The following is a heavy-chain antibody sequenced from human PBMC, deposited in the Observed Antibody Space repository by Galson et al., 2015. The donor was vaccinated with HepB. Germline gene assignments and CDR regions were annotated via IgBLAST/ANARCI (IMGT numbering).Heavy chain of an antibody. J-gene: IGHJ6*02. V-gene: IGHV1-69*04. CDR2: IIPILGIA. CDR1: GGTFSSYT. CDR3: ARDGAAIVVVPAADPYYYYYGMDV. Sequence: SVKVSCKASGGTFSSYTISWVRQAPGQGLEWMGRIIPILGIANYAQKFQGRVTITADKSTSTAYMELSSLRSEDTAVYYCARDGAAIVVVPAADPYYYYYGMDVWGQGTTVTVSS. D-gene: IGHD2-2*01.